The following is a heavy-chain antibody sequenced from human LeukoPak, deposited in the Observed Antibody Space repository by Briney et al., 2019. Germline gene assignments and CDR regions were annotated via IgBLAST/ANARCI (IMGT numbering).Heavy chain of an antibody. CDR1: GFTFSSYA. CDR3: AKDIVVVPAAMVCDY. Sequence: GGSLRLSCAASGFTFSSYAMSWVRQAPGKGLEWVSAISGSGGSTYYADSVKGRFTIPSDNSQNTLYLQMNSLRAEDAAVYYGAKDIVVVPAAMVCDYWGQGTLVTVSS. J-gene: IGHJ4*02. CDR2: ISGSGGST. V-gene: IGHV3-23*01. D-gene: IGHD2-2*01.